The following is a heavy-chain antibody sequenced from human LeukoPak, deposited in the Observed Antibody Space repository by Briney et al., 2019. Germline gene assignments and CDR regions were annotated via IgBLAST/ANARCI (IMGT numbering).Heavy chain of an antibody. Sequence: ESGPTLVKPSQTLSLTCTVSGGSISSGGYYWSWIRQPPGKGLEWLGYIYYSGSTYHNPSLKSRVTISVDTSNNQFSLKLSSVTAADTAVYYCAREIRLWLPYNWFDPWGQGTLVTVSS. J-gene: IGHJ5*02. CDR1: GGSISSGGYY. V-gene: IGHV4-31*03. CDR3: AREIRLWLPYNWFDP. CDR2: IYYSGST. D-gene: IGHD5-18*01.